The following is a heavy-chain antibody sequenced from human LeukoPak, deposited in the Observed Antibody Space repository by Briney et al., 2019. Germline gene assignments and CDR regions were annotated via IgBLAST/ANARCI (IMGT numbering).Heavy chain of an antibody. D-gene: IGHD4-17*01. V-gene: IGHV1-69*13. CDR3: ARGMDGDYGLGDY. J-gene: IGHJ4*02. CDR2: IIPIFGTA. Sequence: SVKVSCKASGGTFSSYAISWVRPAPGQGLEWMGGIIPIFGTANYAQKFQGRVTITADESTSTAYMELSSLRSEDTAVYYCARGMDGDYGLGDYWGQGTLVTVSS. CDR1: GGTFSSYA.